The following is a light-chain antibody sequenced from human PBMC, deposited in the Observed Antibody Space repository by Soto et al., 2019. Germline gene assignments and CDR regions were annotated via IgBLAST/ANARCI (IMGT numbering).Light chain of an antibody. J-gene: IGKJ2*01. CDR3: QQYNSYWYT. V-gene: IGKV1-5*03. Sequence: DIQMTQSPSTLSASVGDRVTITCRASQSISTWLAWYQQKPGKAPKLLIYKASSLESGVPSRFSGSGSGTEFTLTNSSLQPDDFATYYGQQYNSYWYTFGQGTKLEIK. CDR1: QSISTW. CDR2: KAS.